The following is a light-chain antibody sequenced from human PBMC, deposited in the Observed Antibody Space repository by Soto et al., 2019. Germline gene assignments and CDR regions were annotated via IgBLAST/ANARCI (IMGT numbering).Light chain of an antibody. Sequence: VLTQSPGTLSLSAGDRATLSCRASQSVSSSSFAWYQQKPGQAPRLLIFGTSARATGIPDRFRGSGSGTEFTLTITRLEPEDFAMYYCQQYGNSRFTFGRGTKLEIK. CDR3: QQYGNSRFT. CDR1: QSVSSSS. CDR2: GTS. V-gene: IGKV3-20*01. J-gene: IGKJ2*01.